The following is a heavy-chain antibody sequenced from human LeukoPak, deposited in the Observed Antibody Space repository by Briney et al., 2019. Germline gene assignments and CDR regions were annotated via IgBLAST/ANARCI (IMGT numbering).Heavy chain of an antibody. CDR1: GGSISSGDYS. Sequence: SETLSLTCAVSGGSISSGDYSWSWFRQPPGKGLEWIGYIYHSGGTSYNPSLKSRVTISVDRSKNQFSLKLTSVTAADTAVYYCAREKITMKRGYYFDYWGQGTVVTVSS. CDR2: IYHSGGT. CDR3: AREKITMKRGYYFDY. J-gene: IGHJ4*02. V-gene: IGHV4-30-2*01. D-gene: IGHD3-22*01.